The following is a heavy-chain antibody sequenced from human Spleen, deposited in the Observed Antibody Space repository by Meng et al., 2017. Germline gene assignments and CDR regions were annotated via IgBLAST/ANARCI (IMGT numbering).Heavy chain of an antibody. CDR2: IYYTGTS. V-gene: IGHV4-59*08. D-gene: IGHD6-19*01. CDR3: ARGGITVADPFDY. Sequence: ESLKISCTVSNGAINSYYWSWIRQPPGKGLEWIGYIYYTGTSNYNPSLKSRVTMSVDTSKNQFSLKLSSVTAADTAIYYCARGGITVADPFDYWGQGTLVTVSS. CDR1: NGAINSYY. J-gene: IGHJ4*02.